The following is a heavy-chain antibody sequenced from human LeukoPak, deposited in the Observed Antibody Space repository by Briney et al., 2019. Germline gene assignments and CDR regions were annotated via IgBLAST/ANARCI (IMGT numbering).Heavy chain of an antibody. J-gene: IGHJ6*03. CDR3: ARAKDYYYYYYMDV. CDR1: GGSFSGYY. Sequence: PSETLSLTCAVYGGSFSGYYWSWIRQPPGKGLEWIGEINHSGSTNYNPSLKSRVTISVDTSKNQFSLKLSSVTAADTAVYYCARAKDYYYYYYMDVWGKGTTVTVSS. CDR2: INHSGST. V-gene: IGHV4-34*01.